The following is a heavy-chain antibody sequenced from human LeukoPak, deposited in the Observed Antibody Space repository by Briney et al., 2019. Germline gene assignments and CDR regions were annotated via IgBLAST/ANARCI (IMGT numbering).Heavy chain of an antibody. CDR2: ISAYNGNT. V-gene: IGHV1-18*01. CDR3: AREGWSYSSSWYGTPYYFDY. D-gene: IGHD6-13*01. Sequence: ASVKVSCKASGHTFTSYGISWVRQAPGQGLEWMGWISAYNGNTNYAQKLQGRVTMTTDTSTSTAYMELRSLRSDDTAVYYCAREGWSYSSSWYGTPYYFDYWGQGTLVTVSS. J-gene: IGHJ4*02. CDR1: GHTFTSYG.